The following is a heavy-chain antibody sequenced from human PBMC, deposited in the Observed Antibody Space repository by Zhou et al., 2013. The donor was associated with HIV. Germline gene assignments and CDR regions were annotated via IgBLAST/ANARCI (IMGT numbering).Heavy chain of an antibody. Sequence: QVQLVQSGAEVKKPGSSVKVSCKASGGTFSSYAISWVRQAPGQGLEWMGGIIPIFGTANYAQKFQGRVTITTDESTSTAYMELSSLRSEDTAVYYCARERDSSSWYGLPFGNWFDPWGQGTLVTVSS. D-gene: IGHD6-13*01. V-gene: IGHV1-69*05. CDR2: IIPIFGTA. J-gene: IGHJ5*02. CDR3: ARERDSSSWYGLPFGNWFDP. CDR1: GGTFSSYA.